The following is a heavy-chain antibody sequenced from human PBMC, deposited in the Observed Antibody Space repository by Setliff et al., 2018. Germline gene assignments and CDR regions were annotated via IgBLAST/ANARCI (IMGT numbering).Heavy chain of an antibody. V-gene: IGHV3-30*18. CDR2: IFHDGSSK. D-gene: IGHD3-3*01. J-gene: IGHJ5*02. CDR1: GFAFDSYA. Sequence: GGSLRLSCAASGFAFDSYAMHWVRQAPGKGLEWVAIIFHDGSSKYYGDSVKGRFTISRDNSKNTLYLQMNNVRAEDTAVYYCAKDSHEFWSGDYKNWVDPWGQGTLVTVSS. CDR3: AKDSHEFWSGDYKNWVDP.